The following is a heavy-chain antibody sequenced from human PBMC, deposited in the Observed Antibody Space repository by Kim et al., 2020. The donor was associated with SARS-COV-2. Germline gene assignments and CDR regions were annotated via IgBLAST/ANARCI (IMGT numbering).Heavy chain of an antibody. CDR2: INKNGGTI. CDR3: ARVGGFFYETSGYQEYLQH. V-gene: IGHV3-48*03. J-gene: IGHJ1*01. D-gene: IGHD3-22*01. CDR1: GFTFSDFE. Sequence: GGSLRLSCTTSGFTFSDFEMSWVRQAPGGGLEWIAYINKNGGTIYYADSVMGRFTISRDNAESLLFLQLDNLMVEDTALYYCARVGGFFYETSGYQEYLQHWGQGTGVSVSS.